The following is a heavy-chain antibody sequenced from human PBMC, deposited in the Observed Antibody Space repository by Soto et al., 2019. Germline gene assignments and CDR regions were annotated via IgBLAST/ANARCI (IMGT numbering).Heavy chain of an antibody. D-gene: IGHD6-19*01. Sequence: SETLSLTCTFSGVSISSYYWILIRQPPGKGLEWIGYIYYSGSTNYNPSLKSRVTISVDTSKNQFSLKLSSVTAADTAVYYCARYAETVAGTRYYYYYGMDVWGQGTTVTVSS. CDR2: IYYSGST. CDR3: ARYAETVAGTRYYYYYGMDV. CDR1: GVSISSYY. J-gene: IGHJ6*02. V-gene: IGHV4-59*01.